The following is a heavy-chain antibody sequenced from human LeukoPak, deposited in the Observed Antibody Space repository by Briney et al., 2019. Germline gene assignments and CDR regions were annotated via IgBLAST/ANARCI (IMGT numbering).Heavy chain of an antibody. CDR3: AKDRMITFGGVIAYFDY. J-gene: IGHJ4*02. Sequence: GSLRLSCAASGFTFSSYAMSWVRQAPGKGLEWVSAISGSGGSTYYADSVKGRFTISRDNSKKTLSLQMNSLRAEDTAVYYCAKDRMITFGGVIAYFDYWGLGTLVTVSS. CDR2: ISGSGGST. D-gene: IGHD3-16*02. CDR1: GFTFSSYA. V-gene: IGHV3-23*01.